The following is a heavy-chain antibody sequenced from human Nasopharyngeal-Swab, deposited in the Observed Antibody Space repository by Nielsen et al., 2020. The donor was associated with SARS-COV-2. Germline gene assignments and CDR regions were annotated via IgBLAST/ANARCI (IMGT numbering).Heavy chain of an antibody. V-gene: IGHV1-8*01. Sequence: ASVKVSCKASGYTFTSYDINWVRQATGQGLEWMGWMNPNSGNTGYAQKFQGRVTMTRNTSISTAYMELSSLRSEDTAVYYCATDSSGWYGKGNDYWGQGTLVTVSS. D-gene: IGHD6-19*01. CDR2: MNPNSGNT. CDR3: ATDSSGWYGKGNDY. J-gene: IGHJ4*02. CDR1: GYTFTSYD.